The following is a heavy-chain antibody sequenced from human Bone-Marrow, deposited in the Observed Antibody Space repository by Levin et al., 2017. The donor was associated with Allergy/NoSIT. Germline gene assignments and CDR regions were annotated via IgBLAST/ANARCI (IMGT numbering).Heavy chain of an antibody. Sequence: GGSLRLSCAASGFIFEEYAMHWVRQVPGKGLEWVSFISWNSGKIGYADSVKGRFTISRDSAKNALFLQMNSLRAEDTALYYCAKDIIVGATHYYYGMDVWGQGTTVTVSS. J-gene: IGHJ6*02. D-gene: IGHD1-26*01. CDR2: ISWNSGKI. CDR3: AKDIIVGATHYYYGMDV. CDR1: GFIFEEYA. V-gene: IGHV3-9*01.